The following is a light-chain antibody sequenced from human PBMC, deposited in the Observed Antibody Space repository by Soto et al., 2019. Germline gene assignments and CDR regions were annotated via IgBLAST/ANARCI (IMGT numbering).Light chain of an antibody. CDR2: NVS. CDR1: QSLVYNDGDTY. J-gene: IGKJ1*01. CDR3: MQGTHWPWT. V-gene: IGKV2-30*01. Sequence: DIVITQSPLSLPFTLSQPSSVSCSSSQSLVYNDGDTYLNWFQQRPGQSPRRLIYNVSNRDSGVPDRFSGSGSGTDFTLKISRVEAEDVGIYCCMQGTHWPWTFGQGTKVDIK.